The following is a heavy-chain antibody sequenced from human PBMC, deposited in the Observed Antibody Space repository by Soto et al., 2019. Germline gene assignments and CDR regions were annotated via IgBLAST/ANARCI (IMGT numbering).Heavy chain of an antibody. D-gene: IGHD3-10*01. CDR2: INPNNGDT. CDR3: ARSSGSYSYYGMDV. J-gene: IGHJ6*02. V-gene: IGHV1-2*02. Sequence: ASVKVSCKAAGYTFTGYYMHWVRQAPGQGLEWMGCINPNNGDTYHAQKFQGRVTMTRDTSISTAYMELSRLRSDDTAVYHCARSSGSYSYYGMDVWGQGTTVTVSS. CDR1: GYTFTGYY.